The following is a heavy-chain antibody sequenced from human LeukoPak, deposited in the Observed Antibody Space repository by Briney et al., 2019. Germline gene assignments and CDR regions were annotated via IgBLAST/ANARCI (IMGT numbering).Heavy chain of an antibody. Sequence: GGSLRLSCAASGFTFSSYSMNWVRQAPGKGLEWVSSISSSSSYIYYADSVKGRFTISRDNAKNSLYLQMNSLRAEDTAVYYCARDPSVKGSSWYRGDYLGYWGQGTLVTVSS. J-gene: IGHJ4*02. V-gene: IGHV3-21*01. CDR2: ISSSSSYI. CDR3: ARDPSVKGSSWYRGDYLGY. CDR1: GFTFSSYS. D-gene: IGHD6-13*01.